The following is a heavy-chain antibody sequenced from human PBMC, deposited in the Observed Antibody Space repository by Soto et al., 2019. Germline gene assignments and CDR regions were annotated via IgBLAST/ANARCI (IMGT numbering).Heavy chain of an antibody. Sequence: PSETLSLTCTVSGGSISSYYWSWIRQPAGKGLEWIGRIYTSGSTNYNPSLKSRVTMSVDTSKNQFSLKLSSVTAADTAVYYCARSPITIAAGWFDPWGQGTLVTVSS. D-gene: IGHD3-3*01. J-gene: IGHJ5*02. CDR1: GGSISSYY. CDR2: IYTSGST. CDR3: ARSPITIAAGWFDP. V-gene: IGHV4-4*07.